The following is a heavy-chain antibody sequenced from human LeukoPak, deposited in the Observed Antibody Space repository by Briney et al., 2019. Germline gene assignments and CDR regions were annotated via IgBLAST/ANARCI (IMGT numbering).Heavy chain of an antibody. Sequence: SETLSLTCAVYGGSFSGYYWSWIRQPPGKGLEWIGEINHSGSTNYNPSLKGRVTISVDTSKNQFSLKLSPVTAADTAVYYCARGGTEGYCSSTSCYIALAWFDPWGQGTLVTVSS. CDR1: GGSFSGYY. J-gene: IGHJ5*02. CDR2: INHSGST. CDR3: ARGGTEGYCSSTSCYIALAWFDP. V-gene: IGHV4-34*01. D-gene: IGHD2-2*02.